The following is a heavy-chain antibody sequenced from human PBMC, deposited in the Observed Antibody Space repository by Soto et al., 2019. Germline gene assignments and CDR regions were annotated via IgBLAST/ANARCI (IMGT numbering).Heavy chain of an antibody. CDR2: IYDSWST. CDR1: VDSISSGCYY. V-gene: IGHV4-31*03. D-gene: IGHD6-6*01. CDR3: ARDSRRAARGGQRGGWFET. Sequence: PSETLSLTCSVSVDSISSGCYYWSWIPPPPGKGLEWIGYIYDSWSTYYNPSLRSRVKIFVDTSENQLSPKPSYVTAADTEVDYCARDSRRAARGGQRGGWFETWGKGTLVTVSS. J-gene: IGHJ5*02.